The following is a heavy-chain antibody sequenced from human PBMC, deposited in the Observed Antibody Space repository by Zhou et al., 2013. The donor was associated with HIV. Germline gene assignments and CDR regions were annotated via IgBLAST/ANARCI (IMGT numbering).Heavy chain of an antibody. V-gene: IGHV1-2*02. CDR1: GYTFTGYY. CDR3: ARDSGRYFDWAYGMDV. D-gene: IGHD3-9*01. Sequence: QVQLVQSGSEVKKSGASVNVSCKASGYTFTGYYMHWVRQAPGQGLEWMGWINPNSGGTNYAQKFQGRVTMTRDTSISTAYMELSRLRSDDTAVYYCARDSGRYFDWAYGMDVWGQGTTVTVSS. CDR2: INPNSGGT. J-gene: IGHJ6*02.